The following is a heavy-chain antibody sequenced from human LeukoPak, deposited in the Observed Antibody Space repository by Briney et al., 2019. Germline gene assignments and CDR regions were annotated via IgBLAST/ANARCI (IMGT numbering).Heavy chain of an antibody. CDR1: GGTFSSYA. D-gene: IGHD3-22*01. J-gene: IGHJ4*02. CDR2: IIPIFGTA. Sequence: SVKVSCKASGGTFSSYAISWVRQAPGQGLEWMGGIIPIFGTANYAQKFQGRVTITADESTSTAYMELSSLRSEDTAVYYCARLRLSYYYDSSGYKATDYWGQGTLSPSPQ. V-gene: IGHV1-69*13. CDR3: ARLRLSYYYDSSGYKATDY.